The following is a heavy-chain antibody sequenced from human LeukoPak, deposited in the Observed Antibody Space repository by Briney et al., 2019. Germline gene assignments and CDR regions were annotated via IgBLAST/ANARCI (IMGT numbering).Heavy chain of an antibody. Sequence: PGGSLRLSCAASGVTFSSYWMHWVRQAPGKGLVWVSRINSDGSSTSYADSVKGRFTISRDNAKNTLYLQMNSLRAEDTAVYYCARADGYCSGGSCYYYYGMDVWGQGTTVTVSS. D-gene: IGHD2-15*01. CDR2: INSDGSST. V-gene: IGHV3-74*01. CDR1: GVTFSSYW. J-gene: IGHJ6*02. CDR3: ARADGYCSGGSCYYYYGMDV.